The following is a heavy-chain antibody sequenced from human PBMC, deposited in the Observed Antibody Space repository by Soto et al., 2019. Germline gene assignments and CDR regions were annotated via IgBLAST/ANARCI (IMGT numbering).Heavy chain of an antibody. J-gene: IGHJ6*02. V-gene: IGHV1-69*01. CDR1: GGTFSSYA. CDR3: AAANHEYVGGSDQAYGMDV. D-gene: IGHD3-16*02. CDR2: IIPIFGTA. Sequence: QVQLVQSGAEVKKPGSSVKVSCKASGGTFSSYAISWVRQAPGQGLEWMGGIIPIFGTANYAQKFQGRVTITADEATSTADMELSSRRSEDTAVYYGAAANHEYVGGSDQAYGMDVWGQGTTVTVAS.